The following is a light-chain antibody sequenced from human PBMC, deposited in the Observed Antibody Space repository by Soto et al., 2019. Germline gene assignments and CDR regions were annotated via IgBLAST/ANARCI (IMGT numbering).Light chain of an antibody. CDR3: QSYDSSLSGFYV. V-gene: IGLV1-40*01. Sequence: QSVLTQPPSVSVAIWQRVTISCTESSSNIGAGYDVHWYQQLPGTAPKLLIYGNSNRPSGVPDRFSGSKSGTSASLAITGLQAEDEADYYCQSYDSSLSGFYVFGTGTKVTVL. CDR2: GNS. CDR1: SSNIGAGYD. J-gene: IGLJ1*01.